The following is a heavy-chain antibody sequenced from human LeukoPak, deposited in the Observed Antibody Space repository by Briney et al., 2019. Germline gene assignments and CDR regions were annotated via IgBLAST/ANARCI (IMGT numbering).Heavy chain of an antibody. CDR3: ARREWLEFDY. CDR2: INHSGST. D-gene: IGHD6-19*01. CDR1: GGSFSGYY. V-gene: IGHV4-34*01. Sequence: PSETLSLTCAVYGGSFSGYYWSWIRQPPGKGLEWIGEINHSGSTNYNPSLKSRVTIPVDTSKNQFSLKLSSVTAADTAVYYCARREWLEFDYWGQGTLVTVSS. J-gene: IGHJ4*02.